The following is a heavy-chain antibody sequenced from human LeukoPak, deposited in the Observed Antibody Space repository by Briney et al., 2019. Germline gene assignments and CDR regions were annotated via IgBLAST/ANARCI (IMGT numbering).Heavy chain of an antibody. J-gene: IGHJ5*02. CDR1: GYTFTGYF. Sequence: ASVRVSCKASGYTFTGYFIHWVRQAPGQGLEWMGWINPNSGGTDYAQKFQGRVTMTRDTSISTAYMELSRLRSDDTAVYYCARERLAAPGLNWFDPWGQGTLVTVSS. D-gene: IGHD6-13*01. V-gene: IGHV1-2*02. CDR3: ARERLAAPGLNWFDP. CDR2: INPNSGGT.